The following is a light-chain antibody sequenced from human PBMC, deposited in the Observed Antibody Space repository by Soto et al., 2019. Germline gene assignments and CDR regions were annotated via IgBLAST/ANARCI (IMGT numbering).Light chain of an antibody. CDR2: KAS. Sequence: DIQMTQSPSTLSGSVGDRVTITCRASQTISSWLAWYQQKPGKAPKLLLYKASTLKSGAPSRFRGSGSGTEFTLTISSLQPDDFATYYCQHYNSYSEAFGQGTKVELK. V-gene: IGKV1-5*03. CDR3: QHYNSYSEA. CDR1: QTISSW. J-gene: IGKJ1*01.